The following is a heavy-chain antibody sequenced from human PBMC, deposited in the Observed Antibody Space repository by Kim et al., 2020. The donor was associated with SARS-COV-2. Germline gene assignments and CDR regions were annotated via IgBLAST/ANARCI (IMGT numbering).Heavy chain of an antibody. CDR1: GYTFTSYG. V-gene: IGHV1-18*01. D-gene: IGHD2-15*01. CDR2: ISAYNGNT. J-gene: IGHJ5*02. Sequence: ASVKVSCKASGYTFTSYGISWVRQAPGQGLEWMGWISAYNGNTNYAQKLQGRVTMTTDTSTSTAYMELRSLRSDDTAVYYCARGPTNCSGGSCFPNWFDPWGQGTLVTVSS. CDR3: ARGPTNCSGGSCFPNWFDP.